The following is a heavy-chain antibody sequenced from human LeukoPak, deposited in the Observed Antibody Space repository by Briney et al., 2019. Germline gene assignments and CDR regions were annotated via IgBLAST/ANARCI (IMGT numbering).Heavy chain of an antibody. CDR1: GGSFSGYY. Sequence: PSETLSLTCAVYGGSFSGYYWSWIRQPPGKGLEWIGEINHSGSTNYNPSLKSRVTISVDTSKNQFSLKLSSVTAADTAVYYCGRSSGTGTFSYWGQGTLVTVSS. CDR2: INHSGST. V-gene: IGHV4-34*01. J-gene: IGHJ4*02. CDR3: GRSSGTGTFSY. D-gene: IGHD6-25*01.